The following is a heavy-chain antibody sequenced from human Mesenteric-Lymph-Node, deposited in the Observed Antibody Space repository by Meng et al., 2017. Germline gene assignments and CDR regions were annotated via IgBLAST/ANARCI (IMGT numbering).Heavy chain of an antibody. Sequence: GGSLRLSCAASGFTFSSYAMHWVRQAPGKGLEWVAVISYDGSNKYYSDSVKGRFTISRDNSKNTLYLQMNSLRAEDTAVYYCARDSPSPDHCSGGSCYSEPLDYWGQGTLVTVSS. CDR3: ARDSPSPDHCSGGSCYSEPLDY. J-gene: IGHJ4*02. D-gene: IGHD2-15*01. CDR2: ISYDGSNK. V-gene: IGHV3-30*04. CDR1: GFTFSSYA.